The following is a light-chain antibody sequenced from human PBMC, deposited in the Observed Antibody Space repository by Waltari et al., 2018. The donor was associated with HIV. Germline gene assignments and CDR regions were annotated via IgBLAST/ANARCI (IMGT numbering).Light chain of an antibody. V-gene: IGLV3-19*01. J-gene: IGLJ2*01. Sequence: SSQLTQDPALSVALGQTASITCHGDSLDIYYARLYQQKPGQAPLLVIYGKNKRPSGIPDRFAGSFSGNTSSLTITGAQAEDEADYYCNSRDSSGTHPVLFGGGTRLSVL. CDR2: GKN. CDR3: NSRDSSGTHPVL. CDR1: SLDIYY.